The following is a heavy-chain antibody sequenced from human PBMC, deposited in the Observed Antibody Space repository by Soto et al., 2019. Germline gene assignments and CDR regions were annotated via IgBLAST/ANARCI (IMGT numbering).Heavy chain of an antibody. CDR2: IWYDGSNK. Sequence: QVQLVESGGGVVQPGRSLRLSCAASGFTFSSYGMHWVRQAPGKGLEWVAVIWYDGSNKYYADSVKSRFTISRDNSKNTLYLQMNSLRAEDTAVYYCARDKLVSNDAFDIWGQGTMVTISS. CDR1: GFTFSSYG. J-gene: IGHJ3*02. CDR3: ARDKLVSNDAFDI. V-gene: IGHV3-33*01. D-gene: IGHD6-6*01.